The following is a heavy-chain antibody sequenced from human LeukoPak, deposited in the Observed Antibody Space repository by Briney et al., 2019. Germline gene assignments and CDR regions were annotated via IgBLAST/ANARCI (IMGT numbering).Heavy chain of an antibody. V-gene: IGHV4-59*01. CDR3: ASGAVGGFFDY. Sequence: SETLSLTCTVSGGSISSYYWSWIRQPPGKGLEWIGYIYCSGSTNYNPSLKSRVTISVDTSKNQFSLKLSSVTAADTAVYYCASGAVGGFFDYWGQGTLVTVSS. CDR1: GGSISSYY. CDR2: IYCSGST. D-gene: IGHD1-26*01. J-gene: IGHJ4*02.